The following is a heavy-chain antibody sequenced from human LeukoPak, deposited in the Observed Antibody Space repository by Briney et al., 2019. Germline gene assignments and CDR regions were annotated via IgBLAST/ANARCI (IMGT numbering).Heavy chain of an antibody. CDR3: ARVGTWELQRVFDY. D-gene: IGHD1-26*01. CDR1: GFTFSSYA. Sequence: PGGSLRLSCAASGFTFSSYAMSWVRQAPGKGLEWVSAISGSGGSTYYADSVKGRFTISRDNAKNSLYLQMNSLRVEDTAVYYCARVGTWELQRVFDYWGQGTLVTVSS. V-gene: IGHV3-23*01. CDR2: ISGSGGST. J-gene: IGHJ4*02.